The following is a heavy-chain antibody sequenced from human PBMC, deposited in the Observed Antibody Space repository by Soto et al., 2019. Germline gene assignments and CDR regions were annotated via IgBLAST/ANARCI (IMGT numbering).Heavy chain of an antibody. J-gene: IGHJ5*02. CDR1: GYTFTSYG. CDR3: ASSTFDYCYYGFGP. D-gene: IGHD3-22*01. CDR2: ISAYNGNT. V-gene: IGHV1-18*01. Sequence: ASVKVSCKASGYTFTSYGISWVGQAPGQGLEWMGWISAYNGNTNYAQKLQGRVTMTTDTSTSTAYMELRSLRSDDTAVYYCASSTFDYCYYGFGPCGQLPRVTSSS.